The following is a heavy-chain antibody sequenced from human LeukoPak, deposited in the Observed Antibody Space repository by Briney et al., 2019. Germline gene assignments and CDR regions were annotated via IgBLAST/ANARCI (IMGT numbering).Heavy chain of an antibody. J-gene: IGHJ4*02. V-gene: IGHV6-1*01. D-gene: IGHD6-19*01. CDR2: TYCRSKRYS. CDR1: GDSVSSNNGA. Sequence: SQTLSLTCAISGDSVSSNNGAWNWIRQSPSRGLEWLGRTYCRSKRYSDYAVSMGGRITINPDTSKNHFSLQLNSVTPDDTAVYYCARDLGNSGWYTFDYWGQGTLVTVSS. CDR3: ARDLGNSGWYTFDY.